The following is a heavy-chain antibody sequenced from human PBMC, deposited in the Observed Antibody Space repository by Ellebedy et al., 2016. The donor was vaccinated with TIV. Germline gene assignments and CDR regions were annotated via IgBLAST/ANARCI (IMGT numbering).Heavy chain of an antibody. J-gene: IGHJ1*01. Sequence: PGGSLRLSCSASGFTFNIYAMSWVRQAPGKGLEWVSLISASGDSTYYADSVKGRFTISRDNSKNTLYLQMNSLRAEDTAVYYCIFKGMSARLYWGQGTLVTVSS. CDR3: IFKGMSARLY. D-gene: IGHD6-6*01. V-gene: IGHV3-23*01. CDR2: ISASGDST. CDR1: GFTFNIYA.